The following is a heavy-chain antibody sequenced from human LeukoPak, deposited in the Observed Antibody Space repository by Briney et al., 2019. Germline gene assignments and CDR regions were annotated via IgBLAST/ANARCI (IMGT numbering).Heavy chain of an antibody. J-gene: IGHJ3*02. CDR1: GGSFSGYY. CDR3: ARIGEYYVDSSGDAFDI. V-gene: IGHV4-34*01. D-gene: IGHD3-22*01. Sequence: SETLSLTCAVYGGSFSGYYWSWIRQPPGKGLEWIGEINHSGSTNYNPSLKSRVTISVDTSKNQFSLKLSSVTAADTAVYYCARIGEYYVDSSGDAFDIWGQGTMVTVSS. CDR2: INHSGST.